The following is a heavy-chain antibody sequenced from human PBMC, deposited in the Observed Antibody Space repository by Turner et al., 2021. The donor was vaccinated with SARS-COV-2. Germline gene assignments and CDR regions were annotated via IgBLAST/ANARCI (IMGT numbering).Heavy chain of an antibody. J-gene: IGHJ4*02. Sequence: EVQLVESGGGLVQPGGSLRLSCAASGFTFSSYWMHWVRQAPGKGLVWVSRINSDGSRSNYADSVKGRFTISRDNAKNTMYVQMNILRADDTAVYYCAREYGSGSYYNWGRGTLVTVSS. CDR3: AREYGSGSYYN. CDR2: INSDGSRS. D-gene: IGHD3-10*01. V-gene: IGHV3-74*01. CDR1: GFTFSSYW.